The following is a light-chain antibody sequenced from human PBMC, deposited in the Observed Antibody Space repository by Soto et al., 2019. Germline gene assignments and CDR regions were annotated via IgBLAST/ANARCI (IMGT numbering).Light chain of an antibody. Sequence: EIVLTQSPATLSLSPGERATLSCRASQSVSTSLGWYQQKPGQAPRLLISDASNRATGIPARFSGSGSGTDFTLTISSLEPEDFAIYYCQQRSNWPPTFGQGTRLEIK. V-gene: IGKV3-11*01. CDR2: DAS. CDR3: QQRSNWPPT. J-gene: IGKJ5*01. CDR1: QSVSTS.